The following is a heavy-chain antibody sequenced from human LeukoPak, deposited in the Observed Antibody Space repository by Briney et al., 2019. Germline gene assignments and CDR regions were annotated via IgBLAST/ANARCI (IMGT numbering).Heavy chain of an antibody. Sequence: GGSLRLSCATSGFTFSAYGMHWVRQAPGKGLEWVAIISYDVSNKYYADSVKGRFTISRDNSKNTLFLQMNSLRAEDTAVYYCAREVNGDYAGYFDYWGQGTLVTVSS. CDR1: GFTFSAYG. V-gene: IGHV3-30*19. CDR3: AREVNGDYAGYFDY. J-gene: IGHJ4*02. D-gene: IGHD4-17*01. CDR2: ISYDVSNK.